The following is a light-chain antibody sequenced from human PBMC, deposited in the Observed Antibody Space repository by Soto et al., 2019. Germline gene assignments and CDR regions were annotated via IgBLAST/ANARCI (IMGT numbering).Light chain of an antibody. V-gene: IGKV3-20*01. Sequence: EVVMTQSHSTRSVSPGERATLSCRASQSVSSNLARYQQKPGQAPRLLIYGASSRATGIPDRFSGSGSGTDFTLTISRLEPEDFAVYYCQQYGSSPRTFGQGTKVDIK. CDR1: QSVSSN. CDR2: GAS. CDR3: QQYGSSPRT. J-gene: IGKJ1*01.